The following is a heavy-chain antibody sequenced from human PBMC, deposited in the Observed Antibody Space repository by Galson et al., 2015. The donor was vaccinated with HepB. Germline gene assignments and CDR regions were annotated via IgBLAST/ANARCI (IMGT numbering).Heavy chain of an antibody. CDR2: FDPEDGET. V-gene: IGHV1-24*01. CDR1: GYTLTELS. D-gene: IGHD6-13*01. Sequence: SVKVSCKASGYTLTELSMHWVRQAPGKGLEWMGGFDPEDGETIYAQKFQGRVTMTEDTSTDTAYMELSSLRSEDTAVYYCATDPGAAAGTTGDYWGQGTLVTVSS. CDR3: ATDPGAAAGTTGDY. J-gene: IGHJ4*02.